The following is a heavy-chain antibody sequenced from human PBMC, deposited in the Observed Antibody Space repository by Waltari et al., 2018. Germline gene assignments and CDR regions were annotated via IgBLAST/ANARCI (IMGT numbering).Heavy chain of an antibody. Sequence: QVQLQQWGAGLLKPSETLSLTCAVYGGSFSGYYWSWLRQPPGKGLEWIGEINHSGSTNYNTSLKSRVTISVDTSKTQFSLKLSSVTAADTAVYYCARGGIAASRVKSFDYWGQGTLVTVSS. V-gene: IGHV4-34*01. D-gene: IGHD6-6*01. CDR2: INHSGST. CDR1: GGSFSGYY. J-gene: IGHJ4*02. CDR3: ARGGIAASRVKSFDY.